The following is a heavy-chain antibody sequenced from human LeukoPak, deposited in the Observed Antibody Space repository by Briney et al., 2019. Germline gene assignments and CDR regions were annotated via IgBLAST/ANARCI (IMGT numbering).Heavy chain of an antibody. Sequence: KPSETLSLTCTVSGGSIGSYYWSWIRQPAGKGLEWIGRIYTSGSTNYNPSLKSRVTMSVDTSKNQFSLKLSSVTAADTAVYYCARDEVAAAGTNWFDPWGQGTLVTVSS. V-gene: IGHV4-4*07. CDR1: GGSIGSYY. D-gene: IGHD6-13*01. CDR2: IYTSGST. J-gene: IGHJ5*02. CDR3: ARDEVAAAGTNWFDP.